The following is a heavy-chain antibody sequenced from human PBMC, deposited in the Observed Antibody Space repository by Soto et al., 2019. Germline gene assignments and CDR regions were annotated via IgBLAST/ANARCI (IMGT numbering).Heavy chain of an antibody. Sequence: PSETLSLTCAVSGGSISSGGYSWSWIRQPPGKGLEWIGYIYHSGSTYYNPSLKSRVTISEDRSKNQFSLKLSSVTAADTAVYYCARAGYSGYDLTFDYWGQGTLVTVSS. D-gene: IGHD5-12*01. CDR1: GGSISSGGYS. CDR2: IYHSGST. J-gene: IGHJ4*02. V-gene: IGHV4-30-2*01. CDR3: ARAGYSGYDLTFDY.